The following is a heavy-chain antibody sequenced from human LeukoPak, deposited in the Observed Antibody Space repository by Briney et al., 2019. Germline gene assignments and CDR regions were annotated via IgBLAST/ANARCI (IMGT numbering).Heavy chain of an antibody. J-gene: IGHJ4*02. Sequence: SETLSLTCTVSGGSVSSGSYYWSWIRQPPGKGLEWIGYIYYSGTINYNPSLKSRVTISVDTSKNQLSLKMSSVTAAETAVYYCARDRGSAGGFDYWGQGTLVTVSS. CDR3: ARDRGSAGGFDY. V-gene: IGHV4-61*01. D-gene: IGHD2-15*01. CDR1: GGSVSSGSYY. CDR2: IYYSGTI.